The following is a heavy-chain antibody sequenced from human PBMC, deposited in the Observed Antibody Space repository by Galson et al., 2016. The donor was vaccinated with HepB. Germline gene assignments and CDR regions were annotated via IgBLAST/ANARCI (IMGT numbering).Heavy chain of an antibody. CDR3: ATGGSYSTNDPFDI. CDR1: GFSFSNAW. D-gene: IGHD1-26*01. Sequence: SLRLSCAASGFSFSNAWMNWVRQAPGKGLEWVGRIKSKPDGGSRDYAATVKGRFSVSRDDSENTLYLQMNSLKTEDSAVYYCATGGSYSTNDPFDIWGQGTMVTVSS. CDR2: IKSKPDGGSR. V-gene: IGHV3-15*07. J-gene: IGHJ3*02.